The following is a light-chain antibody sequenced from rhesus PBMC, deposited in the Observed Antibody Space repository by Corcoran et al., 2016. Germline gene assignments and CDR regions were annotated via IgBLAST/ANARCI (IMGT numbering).Light chain of an antibody. CDR2: KAS. Sequence: DIQMTQSPSSLSASIGDRVTITCRASQGINNYLAWYQQKPGKAPNLLIYKASNLQTGVPSRFSGGGSGTYFTLTISSLQSEDIATYYCQQHENSPYSFGQGSKVEIK. CDR3: QQHENSPYS. J-gene: IGKJ2*01. CDR1: QGINNY. V-gene: IGKV1-69*01.